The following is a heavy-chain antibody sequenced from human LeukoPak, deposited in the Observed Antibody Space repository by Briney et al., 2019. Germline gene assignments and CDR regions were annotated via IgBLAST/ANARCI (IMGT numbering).Heavy chain of an antibody. V-gene: IGHV1-2*02. CDR2: INPNSGGT. D-gene: IGHD3-22*01. CDR3: ARVGSSGYYRPFDY. Sequence: ASVKVSCKASGYTFTGYYMHWVRQAPGQGLEWMGWINPNSGGTNYAQKFQGRVTMTRDTSISTAYMELSRLRSDDTAVYYCARVGSSGYYRPFDYWGQGTLVTVSS. J-gene: IGHJ4*02. CDR1: GYTFTGYY.